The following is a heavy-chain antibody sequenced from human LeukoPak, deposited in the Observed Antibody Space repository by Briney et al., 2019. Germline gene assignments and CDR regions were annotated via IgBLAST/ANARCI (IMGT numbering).Heavy chain of an antibody. D-gene: IGHD4-23*01. V-gene: IGHV4-4*07. Sequence: SEALSLTCTVSGGSIRDSYWCWMRQSAGKGLEWIGRVYRSGSTNYNPSLKSRVVISVDTSKNQFSLNLASVTAADTAVYFCARGETLDETPPGWVYFSHWGPGTLVTVSS. CDR1: GGSIRDSY. J-gene: IGHJ1*01. CDR2: VYRSGST. CDR3: ARGETLDETPPGWVYFSH.